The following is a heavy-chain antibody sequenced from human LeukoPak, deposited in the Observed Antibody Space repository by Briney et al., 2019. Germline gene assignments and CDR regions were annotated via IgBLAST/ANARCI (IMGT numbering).Heavy chain of an antibody. CDR2: INPKSGGA. CDR1: GYTSTGYY. CDR3: AREGVRTSLDY. V-gene: IGHV1-2*02. D-gene: IGHD3-10*01. Sequence: ASVKVSCKASGYTSTGYYIHWVRQAPGQGLEWMGWINPKSGGANYAQKFQGRVTVTRDTSIITAYMELSRLTSDDTAVYYCAREGVRTSLDYWGQGTLVTVSS. J-gene: IGHJ4*02.